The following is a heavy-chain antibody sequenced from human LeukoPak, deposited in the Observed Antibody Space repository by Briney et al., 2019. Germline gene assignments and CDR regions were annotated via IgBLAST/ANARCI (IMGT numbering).Heavy chain of an antibody. Sequence: ASVKLSCTASGYTFRGYYMHWVRQAPGQGLEWMGWINPNSGGTNYAQKFQGRVTMTRDTSISTAYMELSRLRSDDTAVYYCARGYPLSTTAAGTYFQHWGQGTLVTVSS. CDR1: GYTFRGYY. CDR2: INPNSGGT. V-gene: IGHV1-2*02. D-gene: IGHD6-13*01. J-gene: IGHJ1*01. CDR3: ARGYPLSTTAAGTYFQH.